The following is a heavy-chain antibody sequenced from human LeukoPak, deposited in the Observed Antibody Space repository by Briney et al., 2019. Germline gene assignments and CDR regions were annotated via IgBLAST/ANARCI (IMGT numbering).Heavy chain of an antibody. V-gene: IGHV3-23*01. CDR1: GITFSNFA. CDR3: AKGAYDYIEMGYFDS. Sequence: PGRSLRLSCAASGITFSNFAMSWVRQAPGKGLEWVSLIIGSSGDTFYADSVKGRFTISRDNSKNRLYLQMNSLRAEDAALYYCAKGAYDYIEMGYFDSWGQGTLVTVSS. D-gene: IGHD5-12*01. CDR2: IIGSSGDT. J-gene: IGHJ4*02.